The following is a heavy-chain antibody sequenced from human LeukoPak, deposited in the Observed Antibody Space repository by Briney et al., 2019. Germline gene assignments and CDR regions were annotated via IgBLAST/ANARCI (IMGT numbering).Heavy chain of an antibody. Sequence: PGRSLRLSCAASGFTFSSYGMRWVRQAPGKGLEWVAVISYDGSNKYYADSVKGRFTISRDNSKNTLYLQMNSLRAEDTAVYYCAKPSFYDSSGGAFDIWGQGTMVTVSS. J-gene: IGHJ3*02. CDR3: AKPSFYDSSGGAFDI. D-gene: IGHD3-22*01. CDR1: GFTFSSYG. CDR2: ISYDGSNK. V-gene: IGHV3-30*18.